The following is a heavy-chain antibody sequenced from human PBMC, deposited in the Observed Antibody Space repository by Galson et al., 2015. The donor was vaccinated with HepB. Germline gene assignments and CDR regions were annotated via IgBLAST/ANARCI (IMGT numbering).Heavy chain of an antibody. D-gene: IGHD2-2*02. V-gene: IGHV1-2*02. CDR2: INPNSGGT. CDR3: ARDSSYCSSTSCYTLPDY. CDR1: GYTFTGYY. J-gene: IGHJ4*02. Sequence: SVKVSCKASGYTFTGYYMHWVRQAPGQGLEWMGWINPNSGGTNYAQKFQGRVTMTRDTSISTAYMELSRLRSDDTAVYYCARDSSYCSSTSCYTLPDYWGQGTLVTVSS.